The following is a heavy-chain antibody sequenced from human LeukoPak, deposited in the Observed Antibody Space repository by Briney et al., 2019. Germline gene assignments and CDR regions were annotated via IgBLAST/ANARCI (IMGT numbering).Heavy chain of an antibody. CDR2: IWYDGSNK. V-gene: IGHV3-33*01. D-gene: IGHD4-23*01. J-gene: IGHJ4*02. CDR1: GFTFSSYG. Sequence: PGRSLRLSCAASGFTFSSYGMHWVRQAPGKGLEWVAVIWYDGSNKYYADSVKGRFTISRDNSKNTLYLQMNSLRAEDTAVYYYARDDYGGFDWGQGTLVTVSS. CDR3: ARDDYGGFD.